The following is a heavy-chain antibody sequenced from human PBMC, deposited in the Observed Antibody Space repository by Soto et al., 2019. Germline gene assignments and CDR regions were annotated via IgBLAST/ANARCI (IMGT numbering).Heavy chain of an antibody. V-gene: IGHV3-9*01. J-gene: IGHJ3*01. CDR3: VKVSYSSLTTFGSDFDV. CDR1: GFTFDDYA. CDR2: ISWSGDNM. Sequence: QLVESGGGLVQPGRSLRLSCAASGFTFDDYAMHWVRQAPGKGLEWVSGISWSGDNMAYADSVKGRFITSRDNVKNSLYLQMNSLRVADTALYHCVKVSYSSLTTFGSDFDVCSQGTMVTVS. D-gene: IGHD4-4*01.